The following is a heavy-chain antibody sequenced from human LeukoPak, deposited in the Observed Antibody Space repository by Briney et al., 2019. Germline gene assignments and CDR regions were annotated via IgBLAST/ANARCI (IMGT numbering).Heavy chain of an antibody. CDR1: GFTFSSYG. V-gene: IGHV3-30*02. Sequence: GGSLRLSCAASGFTFSSYGMHWVRQAPGKGLEWVAFIRYDGSNKYYADSVKGRFTISRDNSKNTLYLQMNSLRAEDTAVYYCANSRGGVGATPNFDYWGQGTLVTVSS. D-gene: IGHD1-26*01. CDR3: ANSRGGVGATPNFDY. J-gene: IGHJ4*02. CDR2: IRYDGSNK.